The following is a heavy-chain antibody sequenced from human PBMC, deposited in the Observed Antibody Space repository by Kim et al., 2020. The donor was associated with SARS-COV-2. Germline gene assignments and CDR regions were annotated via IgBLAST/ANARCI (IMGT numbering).Heavy chain of an antibody. J-gene: IGHJ4*02. Sequence: GGSLRLSCAASGFTFSSYAMSWVRQAPGKGLEWVSAISGSGGSTYYADSVKGRFTISRDNSKNTLYLQMNSLRAEDTAVYYCAKDGAYYYDSSGYLYYFDFWGQGTLVTVSS. V-gene: IGHV3-23*01. CDR3: AKDGAYYYDSSGYLYYFDF. D-gene: IGHD3-22*01. CDR1: GFTFSSYA. CDR2: ISGSGGST.